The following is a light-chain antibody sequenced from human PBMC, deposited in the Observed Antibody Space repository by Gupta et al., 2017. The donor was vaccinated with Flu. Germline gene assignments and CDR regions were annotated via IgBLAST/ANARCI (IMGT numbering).Light chain of an antibody. V-gene: IGKV1-5*03. J-gene: IGKJ1*01. CDR2: KAS. CDR1: QSISSW. Sequence: SPSTLSASVGDTVTITCRASQSISSWLAWYQQKPGKVPKLLIYKASTLESGVPSRFNGSGSGTEFTLTISSLQPDDFATYYCQQYNAYRTFGQGTKVEI. CDR3: QQYNAYRT.